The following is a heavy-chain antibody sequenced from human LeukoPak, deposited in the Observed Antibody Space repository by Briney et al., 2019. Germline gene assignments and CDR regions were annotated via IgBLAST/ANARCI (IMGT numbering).Heavy chain of an antibody. CDR1: GFSFSTWS. J-gene: IGHJ5*02. CDR3: ARSGASWFDH. Sequence: GGSLRLSCAASGFSFSTWSINWVRQAPGKGLEWVSSISSNSRYIYYADSVKGRFTISRDNAENSLFLQMNSLRAEDTAVYYCARSGASWFDHWGQGTLVSVSS. D-gene: IGHD3-10*01. CDR2: ISSNSRYI. V-gene: IGHV3-21*01.